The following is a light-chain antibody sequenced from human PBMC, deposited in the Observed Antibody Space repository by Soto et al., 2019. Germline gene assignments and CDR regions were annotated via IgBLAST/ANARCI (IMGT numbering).Light chain of an antibody. J-gene: IGKJ1*01. CDR3: QQRSSWPWT. V-gene: IGKV3-11*01. CDR1: QSVSSF. Sequence: EIVLTQSPATLSLPPGERATLSCRASQSVSSFLAWYQQKPGQAPRLLIYDASNRATGIPAGFSGSGSGTDFTLTISSLEPEDFAVYYCQQRSSWPWTFGQGTKV. CDR2: DAS.